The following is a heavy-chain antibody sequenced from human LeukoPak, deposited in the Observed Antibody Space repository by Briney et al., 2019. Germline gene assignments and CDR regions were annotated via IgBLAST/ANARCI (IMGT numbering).Heavy chain of an antibody. V-gene: IGHV3-23*01. Sequence: GGSLRLSCAASGFTFRSYWMHWVRQAPGKGLVWVSAIVGGGGGTTYYAESVKGRFTISRDNSDNRLYLQMNSLRVDDTAVYYCAKTATYYYYNYYMDAWGKGTTVTVSS. D-gene: IGHD5-24*01. CDR2: IVGGGGGTT. CDR3: AKTATYYYYNYYMDA. CDR1: GFTFRSYW. J-gene: IGHJ6*03.